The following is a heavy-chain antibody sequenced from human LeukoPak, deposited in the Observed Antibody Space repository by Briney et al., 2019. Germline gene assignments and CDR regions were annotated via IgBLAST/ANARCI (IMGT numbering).Heavy chain of an antibody. CDR2: ISHSGYT. V-gene: IGHV4-59*11. D-gene: IGHD3-22*01. J-gene: IGHJ4*02. Sequence: SETLSLTCTVSGGSMSSQYWSWIRQSPGKGLEWIGYISHSGYTSYSPSLKSRVTISIDTSKNQFSLKLSSVTAADTAVYYCARERYDSSGYETYYFDYWGQGTLVTVSS. CDR1: GGSMSSQY. CDR3: ARERYDSSGYETYYFDY.